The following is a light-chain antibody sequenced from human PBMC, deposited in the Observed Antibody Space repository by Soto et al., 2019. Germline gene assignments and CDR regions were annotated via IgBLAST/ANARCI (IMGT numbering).Light chain of an antibody. Sequence: EIVMTQSPATLSLSPGERATLSCRASQSVGRNLACYRHKPGQAPMLLIYVASARATGIPARVSGGGSGIDFTLTSIGPEAEEFEDYYWRPDRHRWAFGQGTKVDIK. V-gene: IGKV3-15*01. CDR3: RPDRHRWA. J-gene: IGKJ1*01. CDR1: QSVGRN. CDR2: VAS.